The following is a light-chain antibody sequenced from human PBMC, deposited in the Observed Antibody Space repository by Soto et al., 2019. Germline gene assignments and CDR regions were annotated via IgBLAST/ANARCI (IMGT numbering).Light chain of an antibody. Sequence: QSALTQPASVSGSPGQSITISCTGTSSDVGSDNLVSRYQQHPGKAPKLMIYEGSKRPSGVSNRFSGSKSGNTASLTISGLQAEDEADYYCCSYAGSSTAIFGGGTKLTVL. J-gene: IGLJ2*01. CDR1: SSDVGSDNL. V-gene: IGLV2-23*01. CDR3: CSYAGSSTAI. CDR2: EGS.